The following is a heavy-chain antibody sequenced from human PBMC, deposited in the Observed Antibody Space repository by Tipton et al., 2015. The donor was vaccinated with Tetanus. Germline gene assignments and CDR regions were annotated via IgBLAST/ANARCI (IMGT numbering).Heavy chain of an antibody. J-gene: IGHJ3*02. D-gene: IGHD3-16*01. Sequence: LRLSCAASGFTFDTYAMHWVRQPPGKGLKWLGYVFYGGSTDLNPSLKSRVTISVDTSNNLFSLKLTSVTTADTAVYYCARSGGRRYAFDIWGQGTMVTVSS. CDR3: ARSGGRRYAFDI. V-gene: IGHV4-59*01. CDR2: VFYGGST. CDR1: GFTFDTYA.